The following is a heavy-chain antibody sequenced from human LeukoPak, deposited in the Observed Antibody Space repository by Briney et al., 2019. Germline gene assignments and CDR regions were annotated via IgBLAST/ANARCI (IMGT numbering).Heavy chain of an antibody. CDR3: ARVSGSGSYYSYYYFDY. CDR1: GFTVSSNY. V-gene: IGHV3-53*01. CDR2: IYSGGST. J-gene: IGHJ4*02. D-gene: IGHD3-10*01. Sequence: GGSLRLSCAASGFTVSSNYMSWVRQAPGKGLEWVSVIYSGGSTYYADSVKGRFTISRDNSKNTLYLQMNSLRAEDTAVYYCARVSGSGSYYSYYYFDYWGQGTLVTVSS.